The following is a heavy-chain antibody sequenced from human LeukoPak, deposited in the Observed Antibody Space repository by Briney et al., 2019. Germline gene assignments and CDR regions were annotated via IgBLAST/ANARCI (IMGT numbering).Heavy chain of an antibody. CDR3: ARDGSSGWEQYYFDY. D-gene: IGHD6-19*01. CDR2: IKQDGSEK. CDR1: GFTFSSYW. J-gene: IGHJ4*02. V-gene: IGHV3-7*01. Sequence: GGSLRLSCAASGFTFSSYWMSWVRQAPGKWLEWVANIKQDGSEKYYVDSVKGRFTISRDNAKDSLYLQMNSLRAEDTAVYYCARDGSSGWEQYYFDYWGQGTLVTVSS.